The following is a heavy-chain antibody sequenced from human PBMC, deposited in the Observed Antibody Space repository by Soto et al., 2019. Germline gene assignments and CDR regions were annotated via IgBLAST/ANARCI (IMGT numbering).Heavy chain of an antibody. CDR2: ISAYNGNT. Sequence: QVQLVQSGAEVKKPGASVKVSCKASGYTFTNYAFSWVRQAPGQGLEWMGWISAYNGNTNCPQKLQGRVTMTTDTSTSTAYMELRSLSSDDTAVYYCARDLAAAGPDCWGQGTLVTVSS. CDR3: ARDLAAAGPDC. CDR1: GYTFTNYA. D-gene: IGHD6-13*01. J-gene: IGHJ4*02. V-gene: IGHV1-18*01.